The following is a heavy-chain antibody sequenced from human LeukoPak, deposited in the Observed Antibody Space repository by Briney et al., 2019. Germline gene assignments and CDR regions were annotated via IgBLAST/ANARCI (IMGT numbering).Heavy chain of an antibody. J-gene: IGHJ5*02. Sequence: SETLSLTCTVSGGSISSYYWSWIRQPPGKGLEWIGYIYYSGSTNYNPSLKSRVTISVDTSKNQFSLKLSSVTAADTAVYYCARERTTVTTGNWFDPWGQGTLVTVSS. D-gene: IGHD4-17*01. CDR3: ARERTTVTTGNWFDP. CDR1: GGSISSYY. CDR2: IYYSGST. V-gene: IGHV4-59*01.